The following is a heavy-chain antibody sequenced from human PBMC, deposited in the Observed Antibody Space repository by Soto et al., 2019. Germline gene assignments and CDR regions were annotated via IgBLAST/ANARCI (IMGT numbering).Heavy chain of an antibody. CDR2: IYPWDSYT. J-gene: IGHJ6*02. Sequence: ASLTICVKRAGDSCTSYWIDWVRQMPGKGLDWMGIIYPWDSYTIYSPSFQGQVTISADKSISTAYLQWSNLKASDTAMYYFARLAGYCSSTSCYTPQYCYYYYGLDVWGQGTTVTVSS. CDR1: GDSCTSYW. D-gene: IGHD2-2*02. V-gene: IGHV5-51*01. CDR3: ARLAGYCSSTSCYTPQYCYYYYGLDV.